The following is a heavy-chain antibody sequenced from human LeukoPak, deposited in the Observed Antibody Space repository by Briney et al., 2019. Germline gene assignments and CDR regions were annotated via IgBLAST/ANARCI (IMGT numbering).Heavy chain of an antibody. V-gene: IGHV3-66*01. Sequence: QSGGSLRLSCAASGFTVSSNYMSWVRQAPGKGLEWVSVIYSGGSTYYADSVKGRFTISRDNSKNTLYLQMNSLRAEDTAVYYCARITIFGVAKYYFDYWGQGTLVTVSS. D-gene: IGHD3-3*01. J-gene: IGHJ4*02. CDR1: GFTVSSNY. CDR3: ARITIFGVAKYYFDY. CDR2: IYSGGST.